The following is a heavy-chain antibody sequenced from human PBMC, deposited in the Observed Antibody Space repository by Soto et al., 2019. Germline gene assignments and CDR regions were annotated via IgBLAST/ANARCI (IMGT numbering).Heavy chain of an antibody. V-gene: IGHV4-59*01. J-gene: IGHJ4*02. CDR2: IYYSGST. D-gene: IGHD1-20*01. Sequence: SETLSLTCTVSGGSISSYYWSWIRQPPGKGLEWIGYIYYSGSTNYNPSLKSRVTISVDTSKNQFSLKLSSVTAADTAVYYCARDPSYLEYFDYWGQGTLVTVSS. CDR1: GGSISSYY. CDR3: ARDPSYLEYFDY.